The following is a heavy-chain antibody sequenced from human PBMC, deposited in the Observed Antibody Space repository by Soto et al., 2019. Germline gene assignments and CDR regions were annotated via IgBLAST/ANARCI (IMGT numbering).Heavy chain of an antibody. V-gene: IGHV3-7*05. CDR2: INRDGSKK. CDR3: ARDVSPGSSSLYLDAFDI. Sequence: EVQLEESGGDLVQPGGSLRLSCEASGFTLSAYWMTWVRQAPGKGLEWVANINRDGSKKSYLDSVRGRFTISRDNVGNSLYLQMDSLRADDTARYYCARDVSPGSSSLYLDAFDIWGQGTMVTVSS. D-gene: IGHD6-13*01. CDR1: GFTLSAYW. J-gene: IGHJ3*02.